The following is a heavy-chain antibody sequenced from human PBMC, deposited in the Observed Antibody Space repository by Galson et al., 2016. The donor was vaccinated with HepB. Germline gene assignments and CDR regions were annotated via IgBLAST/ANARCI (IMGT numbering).Heavy chain of an antibody. CDR3: ARGSGSYLGGVFDL. CDR2: ISYDGSKK. Sequence: SLRLSCAASGFILSTYPIHWVRQAPDKGLEWVAVISYDGSKKYYVDSLKGRFTISRDNSRSTVYLQMNSLRAGDTAVYYCARGSGSYLGGVFDLWGRGALVTVSS. V-gene: IGHV3-30-3*01. D-gene: IGHD1-26*01. CDR1: GFILSTYP. J-gene: IGHJ2*01.